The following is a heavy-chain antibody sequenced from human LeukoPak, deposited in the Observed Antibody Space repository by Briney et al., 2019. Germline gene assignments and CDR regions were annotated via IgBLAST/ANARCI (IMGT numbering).Heavy chain of an antibody. J-gene: IGHJ5*02. CDR3: ARDAGSYTLGNWFDP. Sequence: GGSLRLSCAASGFTFGSYSMNWVRQAPGKGLEWVAYISASSGAMYYADSVKGRFTITRDDARNSLYLLMNSLRDEDSAVYYCARDAGSYTLGNWFDPWGQGTLVTVSS. CDR1: GFTFGSYS. V-gene: IGHV3-48*02. CDR2: ISASSGAM. D-gene: IGHD1-26*01.